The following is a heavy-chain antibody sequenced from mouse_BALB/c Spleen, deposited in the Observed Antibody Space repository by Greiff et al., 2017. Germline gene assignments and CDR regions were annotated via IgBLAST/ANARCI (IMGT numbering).Heavy chain of an antibody. CDR1: GFSLTGYG. CDR3: ARAYGNYAMDY. Sequence: VMLMESGPGLVAPSQSLSITCTVSGFSLTGYGVNWVRQPPGKGLEWLGMIWGDGSTDYNSALKSRLSISKDNSKSQVFLKMNSLQTDDTARYYCARAYGNYAMDYWGQGTSVTVSS. CDR2: IWGDGST. J-gene: IGHJ4*01. V-gene: IGHV2-6-7*01. D-gene: IGHD2-10*02.